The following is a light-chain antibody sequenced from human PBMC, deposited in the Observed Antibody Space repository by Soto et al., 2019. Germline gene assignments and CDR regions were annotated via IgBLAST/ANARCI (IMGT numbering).Light chain of an antibody. CDR2: SAS. V-gene: IGKV1-9*01. J-gene: IGKJ4*01. Sequence: DIQLTQSPSFLSASVGDTVTITCRASQATSTYLAWYQQKPGKVPKLLIRSASTLQSGVPPRFSGGGAGTEFTLTSSTLQPDDSGIYYCQQLNGYQLAFGGGTNVEIK. CDR3: QQLNGYQLA. CDR1: QATSTY.